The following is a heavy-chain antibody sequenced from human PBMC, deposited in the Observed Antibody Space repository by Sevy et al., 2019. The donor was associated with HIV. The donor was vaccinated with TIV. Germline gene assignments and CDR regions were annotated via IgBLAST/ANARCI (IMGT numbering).Heavy chain of an antibody. Sequence: SETLSLTCTVSGGSISSSSYYWGWIRQPPGKGLEWIGSIYYSGSTYYNPSLKSRVTISVDTSKNQFSHKLSSVTAADTAVYYCARQTPLPRAMIVVVGHFDYWGQGTLVTVSS. V-gene: IGHV4-39*01. D-gene: IGHD3-22*01. CDR3: ARQTPLPRAMIVVVGHFDY. CDR1: GGSISSSSYY. CDR2: IYYSGST. J-gene: IGHJ4*02.